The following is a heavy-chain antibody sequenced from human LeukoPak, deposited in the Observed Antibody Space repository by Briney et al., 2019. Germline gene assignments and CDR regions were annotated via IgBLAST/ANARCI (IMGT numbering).Heavy chain of an antibody. J-gene: IGHJ4*02. D-gene: IGHD3-10*01. V-gene: IGHV5-51*01. CDR3: ARPRDAHYYYGSGSFYDY. CDR1: GYSFTTYW. CDR2: IYPGDSDT. Sequence: GESLKISCKGSGYSFTTYWIGWVRQMPGKGLEWMGIIYPGDSDTRYSPSFQGQVTISADKSISTAYLQWSSLKASDTAMYYCARPRDAHYYYGSGSFYDYWGQGTLVTVSS.